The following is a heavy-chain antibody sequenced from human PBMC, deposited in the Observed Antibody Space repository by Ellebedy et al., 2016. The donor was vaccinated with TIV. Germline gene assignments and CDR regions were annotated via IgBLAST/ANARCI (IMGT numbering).Heavy chain of an antibody. Sequence: GESLKISCEASGFTFSNYWMHWVRQAPGKGLVWVSRINGDGSNTTYADSVKGRFTISRDNAKTTVYLKMNSLRVEDTAVYYCARGGVTNYYYYGMDVWGQGTTVTVSS. D-gene: IGHD3-10*01. V-gene: IGHV3-74*01. CDR1: GFTFSNYW. CDR2: INGDGSNT. J-gene: IGHJ6*02. CDR3: ARGGVTNYYYYGMDV.